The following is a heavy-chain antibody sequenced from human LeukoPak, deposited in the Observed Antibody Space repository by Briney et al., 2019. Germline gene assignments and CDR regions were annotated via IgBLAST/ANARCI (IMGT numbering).Heavy chain of an antibody. J-gene: IGHJ3*02. D-gene: IGHD2-15*01. CDR1: GGSISSGAYY. CDR2: IYFSGST. V-gene: IGHV4-31*02. Sequence: PSETLSLTCTVSGGSISSGAYYWSWIRQLPGKGLEWIGYIYFSGSTYYNPSLKSRVTISIDTSKNQFSLKLSSVTAADTALYHCARSGRYCSGGNCYSGAFDIWGQGTMVTVSS. CDR3: ARSGRYCSGGNCYSGAFDI.